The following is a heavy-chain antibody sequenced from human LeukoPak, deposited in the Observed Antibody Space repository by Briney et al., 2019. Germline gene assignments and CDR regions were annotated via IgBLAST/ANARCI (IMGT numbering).Heavy chain of an antibody. CDR3: ARESYFRNDY. V-gene: IGHV3-7*01. J-gene: IGHJ4*02. CDR1: GDSISSYQ. CDR2: IKQDGSEK. Sequence: ETLSLTCTVSGDSISSYQWSWVRQAPGKGLEWVANIKQDGSEKYYVDSVKGRFTISRDNAKNSLYLQMNSLRGEDTAVYYCARESYFRNDYWGQGTLVTVSS. D-gene: IGHD2/OR15-2a*01.